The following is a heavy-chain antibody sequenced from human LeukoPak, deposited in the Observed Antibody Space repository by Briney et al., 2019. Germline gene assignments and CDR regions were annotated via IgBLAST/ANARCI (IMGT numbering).Heavy chain of an antibody. Sequence: QAGGSLRLSCAASGFTFSSYWVHWVRQAPGKGLVWVSRINSDGSSTSYADSVKGRFTISRDNSKNTLYLQMNSLRAEDTAVYYCAKNPGTDYDVWSAYFDYWGQGTLVTVSS. CDR2: INSDGSST. D-gene: IGHD3-3*01. V-gene: IGHV3-74*01. J-gene: IGHJ4*02. CDR1: GFTFSSYW. CDR3: AKNPGTDYDVWSAYFDY.